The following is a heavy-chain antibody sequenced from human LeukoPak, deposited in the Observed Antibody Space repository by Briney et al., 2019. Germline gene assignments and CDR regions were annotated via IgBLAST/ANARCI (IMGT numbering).Heavy chain of an antibody. CDR3: AKDRDYYGSGSDY. CDR1: GFTFSNYW. D-gene: IGHD3-10*01. Sequence: GGSLRLSCAASGFTFSNYWMSWVRQAPGKGLEWVANIKQDGSEKYYMDSVKGRFTISRDNAKNSLYLQMNSLRAEDTAVYYCAKDRDYYGSGSDYWGQGTLVTVSS. J-gene: IGHJ4*02. CDR2: IKQDGSEK. V-gene: IGHV3-7*01.